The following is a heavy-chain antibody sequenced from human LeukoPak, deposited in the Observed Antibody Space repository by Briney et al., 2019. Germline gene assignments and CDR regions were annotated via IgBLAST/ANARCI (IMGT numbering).Heavy chain of an antibody. CDR2: IYPGDSEK. V-gene: IGHV5-51*01. J-gene: IGHJ4*02. CDR3: ARRLSSIATSGASDF. D-gene: IGHD6-13*01. Sequence: GESLKISCKGSGYSFTSYWIGWVRQMPGKGLEWMGIIYPGDSEKTYSPSFQGQVIMSVDKSINTAYLQWSSLNASDTAMYYCARRLSSIATSGASDFWGQGTLVTVSS. CDR1: GYSFTSYW.